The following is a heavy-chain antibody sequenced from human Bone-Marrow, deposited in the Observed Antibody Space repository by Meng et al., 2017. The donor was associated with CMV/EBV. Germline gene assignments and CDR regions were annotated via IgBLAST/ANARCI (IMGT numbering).Heavy chain of an antibody. Sequence: SETLSLTCTASGGSISSGDYYWSWIRQPPGKGLEWIGYIYYSGSTYYNPSLKSRVTISVDTSKNQFSLKLSSVTAADTAVYYCARYSYGYLRFYYYYYGMDVWGQGTTVTVSS. V-gene: IGHV4-30-4*08. CDR1: GGSISSGDYY. J-gene: IGHJ6*02. CDR3: ARYSYGYLRFYYYYYGMDV. D-gene: IGHD5-18*01. CDR2: IYYSGST.